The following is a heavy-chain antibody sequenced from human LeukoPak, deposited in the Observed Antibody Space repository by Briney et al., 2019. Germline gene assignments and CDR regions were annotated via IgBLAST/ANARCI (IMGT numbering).Heavy chain of an antibody. Sequence: SETLSLTCAVYGGSFSRYYWSWIRQSPGKGLEWIAEIDHRGDTNYNPSVKSRVTISVDTSKNQFSLKVRSLSAADTAVCYCARLGGSYLGAELDYLGQGTLVTVSS. J-gene: IGHJ4*02. CDR2: IDHRGDT. D-gene: IGHD1-26*01. CDR1: GGSFSRYY. CDR3: ARLGGSYLGAELDY. V-gene: IGHV4-34*01.